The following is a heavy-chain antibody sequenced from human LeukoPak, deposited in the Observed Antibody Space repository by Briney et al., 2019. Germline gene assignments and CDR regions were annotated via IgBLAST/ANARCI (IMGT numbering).Heavy chain of an antibody. J-gene: IGHJ4*02. CDR1: GYTFTSYG. Sequence: GASVKVSCKASGYTFTSYGISWVRQAPGQGLEWMGWISAYNGNTNYAQKLQGRVTMTTDTSTSTAYMELRSLRSDDTAVYYCARSHYCTNGVCYTRYFDYWGQGTLVTVSS. V-gene: IGHV1-18*01. D-gene: IGHD2-8*01. CDR3: ARSHYCTNGVCYTRYFDY. CDR2: ISAYNGNT.